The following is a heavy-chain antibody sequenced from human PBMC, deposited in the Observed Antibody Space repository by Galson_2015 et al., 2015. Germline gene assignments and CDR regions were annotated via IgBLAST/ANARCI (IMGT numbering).Heavy chain of an antibody. J-gene: IGHJ4*02. CDR3: LIDWFGESY. CDR1: GFTFSSDW. CDR2: INRDGTDK. Sequence: SLRLSCAASGFTFSSDWMHWVRQAPGKGLVWVSRINRDGTDKTYADSVKGRFTISRDNAKNTLYLQMNSQKSEDTAVYYCLIDWFGESYWGRGSLVSVSS. V-gene: IGHV3-74*01. D-gene: IGHD3-10*01.